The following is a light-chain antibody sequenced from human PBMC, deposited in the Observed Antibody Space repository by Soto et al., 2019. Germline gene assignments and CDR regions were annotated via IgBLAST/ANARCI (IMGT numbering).Light chain of an antibody. CDR2: SNN. Sequence: QSVLTQPPSASGTPGQRVSISCSGSSSSIGSNTVSWYQQLPGTAPKLLIYSNNQRPSGVPDRFSGSKSGTSASLAISGLQSEDEADYYCAAWDDSLNGGVFGGGTKVTVL. V-gene: IGLV1-44*01. CDR3: AAWDDSLNGGV. CDR1: SSSIGSNT. J-gene: IGLJ3*02.